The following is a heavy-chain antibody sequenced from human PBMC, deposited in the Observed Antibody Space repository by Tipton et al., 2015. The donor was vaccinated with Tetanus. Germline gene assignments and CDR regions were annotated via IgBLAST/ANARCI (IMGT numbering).Heavy chain of an antibody. V-gene: IGHV3-23*01. D-gene: IGHD1-7*01. CDR1: GFTFSSYA. CDR3: AKDRVNWNYGYYFDY. Sequence: SLRLSCAASGFTFSSYAMSWVRQAPGKGLEWVSAISCSGGSTYYADSVKGRFTISRDNSKNTLYLQMNSLRAEDTAVYYCAKDRVNWNYGYYFDYWGQGTLVTVSS. J-gene: IGHJ4*02. CDR2: ISCSGGST.